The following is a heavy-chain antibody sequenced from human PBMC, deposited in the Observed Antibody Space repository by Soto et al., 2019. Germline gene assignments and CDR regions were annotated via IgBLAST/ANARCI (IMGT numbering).Heavy chain of an antibody. Sequence: QVQLVQSGAEVRKPGASVTVSCRSSGDSFNDYYIHWVRQAPGQXXXWMGWINPHGGVTKYAQKFQGWVSMTRDTSIRTVYMQLSRLRSDDTAVYYCARESGGATATLDYYYFYMDVWGTGTTVTVSS. J-gene: IGHJ6*03. CDR1: GDSFNDYY. V-gene: IGHV1-2*04. CDR2: INPHGGVT. D-gene: IGHD5-12*01. CDR3: ARESGGATATLDYYYFYMDV.